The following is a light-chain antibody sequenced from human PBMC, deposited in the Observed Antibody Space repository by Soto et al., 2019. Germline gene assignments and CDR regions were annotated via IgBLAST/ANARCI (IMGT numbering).Light chain of an antibody. CDR3: QHYNSYSEA. V-gene: IGKV1-9*01. Sequence: DIQFTQSPSSLSASVGDSVTITCLASQGISSYLAWYQQKPGKAPKLLIYAASTLQSGVPSRFSGSGSGTDFTLTISSLQPDDFATYYCQHYNSYSEAFCQGANVDIK. CDR2: AAS. CDR1: QGISSY. J-gene: IGKJ1*01.